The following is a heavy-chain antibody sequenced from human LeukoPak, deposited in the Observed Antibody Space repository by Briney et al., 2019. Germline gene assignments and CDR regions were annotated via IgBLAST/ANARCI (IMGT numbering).Heavy chain of an antibody. J-gene: IGHJ4*02. Sequence: GGSLRLSCAASGFTFSSYAMHWVRQAPSKGLEWVAVISYDGSNKYYADSVKGRFTISRDNSKNTLYLQMNSLRAEDTAVYYCARDYTCSGGSCYPPPFDYWGQGTLVTVSS. CDR3: ARDYTCSGGSCYPPPFDY. CDR1: GFTFSSYA. V-gene: IGHV3-30-3*01. D-gene: IGHD2-15*01. CDR2: ISYDGSNK.